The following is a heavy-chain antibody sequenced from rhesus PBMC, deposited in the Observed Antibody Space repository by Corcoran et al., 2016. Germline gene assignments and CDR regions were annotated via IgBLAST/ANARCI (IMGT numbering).Heavy chain of an antibody. Sequence: QVQLQESGPGLVKPSETLSLTCAVSGGSISSSNWWSWIRQPPWKGLEWIGNIGGSSGSTYYNPSLKSRVTISKDTSKNQFSLKLSSVTAADTAVYYCARRIVVVVSAPFDYWGQGVLVTVSS. CDR2: IGGSSGST. D-gene: IGHD2-39*02. V-gene: IGHV4-65*02. J-gene: IGHJ4*01. CDR3: ARRIVVVVSAPFDY. CDR1: GGSISSSNW.